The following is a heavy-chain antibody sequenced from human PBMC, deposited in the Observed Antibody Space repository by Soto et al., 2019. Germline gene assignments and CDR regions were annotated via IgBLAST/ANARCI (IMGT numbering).Heavy chain of an antibody. V-gene: IGHV4-34*01. D-gene: IGHD4-17*01. J-gene: IGHJ3*02. CDR2: INHSGST. CDR1: GGSFSGYY. Sequence: PSETLSLTCAVYGGSFSGYYWSWIRQPPGKGLEWIGEINHSGSTNYNPSLKSRVTISVDTSKNQFSLKLSSVTAADTVVYYCAREGRTVTTRAFDIWGQGTMVTVSS. CDR3: AREGRTVTTRAFDI.